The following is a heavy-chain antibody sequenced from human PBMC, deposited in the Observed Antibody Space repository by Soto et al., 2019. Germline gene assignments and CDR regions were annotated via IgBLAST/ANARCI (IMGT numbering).Heavy chain of an antibody. CDR2: IYYSGST. Sequence: SSETLSLTCTVSGGSISSGGYYWSWIRQHPGKGLEWIGYIYYSGSTYYNPSLKSRVTISVDTSKNQFSLKLSSVTAADTAVYYCARISDINYYDSSDAFDIWGQGTMVTVSS. CDR1: GGSISSGGYY. CDR3: ARISDINYYDSSDAFDI. V-gene: IGHV4-31*03. D-gene: IGHD3-22*01. J-gene: IGHJ3*02.